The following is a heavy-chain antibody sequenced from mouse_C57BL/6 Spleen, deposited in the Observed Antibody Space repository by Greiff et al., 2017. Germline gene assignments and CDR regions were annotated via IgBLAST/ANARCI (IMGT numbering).Heavy chain of an antibody. CDR3: ARDYSNYVGAMDY. J-gene: IGHJ4*01. CDR1: GYTFTDYE. Sequence: QVQLQQSGAELVRPGASVTLSCKASGYTFTDYEMHWVKQTPVHGLEWIGAIDPETGGTAYNQKFKGKAILTADKSSSTAYMQLSSLTSEDSAVYYCARDYSNYVGAMDYWGQGTSVTVSS. D-gene: IGHD2-5*01. CDR2: IDPETGGT. V-gene: IGHV1-15*01.